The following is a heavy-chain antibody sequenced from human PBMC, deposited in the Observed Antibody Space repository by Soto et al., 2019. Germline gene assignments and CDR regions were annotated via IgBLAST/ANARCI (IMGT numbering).Heavy chain of an antibody. Sequence: SETLSLTCTVSGDSIISSDFYWGWVRQPPGKGLEWIGSIFYLGSSYYNPSLKSRVTMSVDTSKNQFSLRLRSVTAADTALYFCARHSLALRRNNWFDPWGQGIMVTVSS. J-gene: IGHJ5*02. CDR3: ARHSLALRRNNWFDP. CDR1: GDSIISSDFY. V-gene: IGHV4-39*01. CDR2: IFYLGSS. D-gene: IGHD3-3*02.